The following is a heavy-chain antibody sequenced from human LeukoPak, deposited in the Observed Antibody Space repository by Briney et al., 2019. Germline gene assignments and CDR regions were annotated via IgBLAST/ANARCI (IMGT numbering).Heavy chain of an antibody. CDR1: GRSIRSSDDY. Sequence: SETLSLTCSVSGRSIRSSDDYWGFVRQTPGKGLEWMESIYYTGSSHYNPSLKNRATITVDTSKNQFSVKLTSVTAADTAVYYCTRAASSGPLFTYHMDVWGKGTTVTVSS. CDR3: TRAASSGPLFTYHMDV. D-gene: IGHD3-22*01. V-gene: IGHV4-39*07. CDR2: IYYTGSS. J-gene: IGHJ6*03.